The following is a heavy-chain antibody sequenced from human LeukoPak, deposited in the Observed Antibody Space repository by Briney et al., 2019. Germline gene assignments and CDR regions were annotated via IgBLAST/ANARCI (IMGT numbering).Heavy chain of an antibody. CDR3: ASSYCSSTSCPVRGGY. J-gene: IGHJ4*02. Sequence: PGGSLRLSCAASGFTFSSYAMHWVRQAPGKGLEWVAVISYDGGNKYYADSVKGRFTISRDNSKNTLYLQMNSLRAEDTAVYYCASSYCSSTSCPVRGGYWGQGTLVTVSS. D-gene: IGHD2-2*01. V-gene: IGHV3-30*04. CDR2: ISYDGGNK. CDR1: GFTFSSYA.